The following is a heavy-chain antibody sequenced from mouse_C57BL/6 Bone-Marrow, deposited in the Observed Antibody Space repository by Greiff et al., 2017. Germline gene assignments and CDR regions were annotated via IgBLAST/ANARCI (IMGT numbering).Heavy chain of an antibody. Sequence: EVKLVESGAELVRPGASVKLYCTASGFNIKDDYMHWVKQRPEQGLEWIGWIDPENGDTEYASKFQGKATITADTSSNTAYLQLSSLTYEDTAVYYCTTPYWYFDVWGTGTTVTVSS. CDR1: GFNIKDDY. CDR2: IDPENGDT. V-gene: IGHV14-4*01. J-gene: IGHJ1*03. CDR3: TTPYWYFDV.